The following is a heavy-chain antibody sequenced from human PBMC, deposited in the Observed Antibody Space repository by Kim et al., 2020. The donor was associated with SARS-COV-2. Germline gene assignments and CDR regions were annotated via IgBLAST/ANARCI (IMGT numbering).Heavy chain of an antibody. CDR3: ASTDDESAFEY. J-gene: IGHJ4*02. CDR2: IYYAGDA. CDR1: GGSLSFHY. V-gene: IGHV4-59*11. Sequence: SESLSLTCAISGGSLSFHYWSWVRQPPGGRLEWVAYIYYAGDATYNPSSKSRVTISRNTSKTQTSLNLNSVTAADTAVYYCASTDDESAFEYWGQGILVTVSS. D-gene: IGHD3-3*01.